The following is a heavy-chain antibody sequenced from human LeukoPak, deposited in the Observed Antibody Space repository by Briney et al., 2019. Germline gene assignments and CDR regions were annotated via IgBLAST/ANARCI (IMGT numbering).Heavy chain of an antibody. CDR3: TTESPHFDY. CDR1: GFTFSNAW. CDR2: IKSKTDGGTT. V-gene: IGHV3-15*01. J-gene: IGHJ4*02. Sequence: GGSLRLSCAASGFTFSNAWMSWVRQAPGKGLEWVGRIKSKTDGGTTDYAAPVKGRFTISKDDSKDTLYLQINSLRTEDTAVYYCTTESPHFDYWGQGTLVTVSS.